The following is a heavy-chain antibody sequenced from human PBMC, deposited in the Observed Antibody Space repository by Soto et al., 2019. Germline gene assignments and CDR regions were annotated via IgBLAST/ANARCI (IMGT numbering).Heavy chain of an antibody. V-gene: IGHV1-69*01. D-gene: IGHD2-21*02. J-gene: IGHJ6*02. Sequence: KVSCKASGGTFSSYAISWVRQAPGQGLEWMGGIIPIFGTANYAQKFQGRVTITADESTSTAYMELSSLRSEDTAVYYCASGHIVVVTATPRFYYYYGMDVWGQGTTVTVSS. CDR3: ASGHIVVVTATPRFYYYYGMDV. CDR2: IIPIFGTA. CDR1: GGTFSSYA.